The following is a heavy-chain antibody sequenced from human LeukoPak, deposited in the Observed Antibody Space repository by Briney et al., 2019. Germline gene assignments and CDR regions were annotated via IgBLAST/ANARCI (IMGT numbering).Heavy chain of an antibody. V-gene: IGHV1-8*03. CDR2: MNPNSGNT. CDR3: AKTPASRFFDSRQYYFDY. D-gene: IGHD3-9*01. CDR1: GYTFTSYD. J-gene: IGHJ4*02. Sequence: ASVKVSCKASGYTFTSYDINWVRQATGQGLEWMGWMNPNSGNTGYAQKFQGRVTITRNTSISTAYMELSSLRSEDTAVYYCAKTPASRFFDSRQYYFDYWGQGTLVTVSS.